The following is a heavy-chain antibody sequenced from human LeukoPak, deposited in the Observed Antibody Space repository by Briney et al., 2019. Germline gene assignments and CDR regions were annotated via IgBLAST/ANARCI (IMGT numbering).Heavy chain of an antibody. V-gene: IGHV3-9*01. Sequence: QAGGSLRLSCAASGFTFDDYAMHWVRQAPGKGLEWVSGISWNSGSVGYADSAKGRFTISRDNANNSLYLQMNSLRAEDTALYYCAKDTAMAKFGYYYGMDVWGQGTTVTVSS. D-gene: IGHD5-18*01. J-gene: IGHJ6*02. CDR3: AKDTAMAKFGYYYGMDV. CDR1: GFTFDDYA. CDR2: ISWNSGSV.